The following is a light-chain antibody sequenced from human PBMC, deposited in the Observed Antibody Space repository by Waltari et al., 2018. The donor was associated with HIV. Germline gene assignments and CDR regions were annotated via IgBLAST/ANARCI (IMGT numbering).Light chain of an antibody. CDR3: SAYNSSSWV. CDR2: DVT. CDR1: IRDVDYYNY. V-gene: IGLV2-14*03. J-gene: IGLJ3*02. Sequence: QSALTQPASVSGSPGPSITISCTGLIRDVDYYNYDWWYQQHPGNAPKLMIYDVTHRPAGGSNRVSGSKSGNSASLTVCGLQAEDEADYYCSAYNSSSWVFGGGTKLTVL.